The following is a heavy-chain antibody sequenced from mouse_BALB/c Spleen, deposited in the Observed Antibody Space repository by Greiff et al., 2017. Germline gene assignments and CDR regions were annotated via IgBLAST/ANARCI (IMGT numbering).Heavy chain of an antibody. CDR2: ISYDGSN. CDR3: ARDNYDEGCAY. CDR1: GYSITSGYY. D-gene: IGHD2-4*01. J-gene: IGHJ3*01. V-gene: IGHV3-6*02. Sequence: EVQLQESGPGLVKPSQSLSLTCSVTGYSITSGYYWNWIRQFPGNKLEWMGYISYDGSNNYNPSLKNRISITRDTSKNQFFLKLNSVTTEDTATYYCARDNYDEGCAYWGQGTLVTVSA.